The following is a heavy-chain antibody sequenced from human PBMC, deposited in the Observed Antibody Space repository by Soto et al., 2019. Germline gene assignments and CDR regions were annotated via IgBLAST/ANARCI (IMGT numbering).Heavy chain of an antibody. CDR2: ISGSSSTI. V-gene: IGHV3-48*01. Sequence: EVQLVESGGGWLQPGGSLRLPCAASGFTFRDYNMNWVRKAPGKGLEWVSDISGSSSTINYADSVKGRFTISRDNAKNSLYLQMNSLSTEETAVYYCARDGSVIGARGRPSDCWGQGTLVTVSS. CDR1: GFTFRDYN. J-gene: IGHJ4*02. D-gene: IGHD1-26*01. CDR3: ARDGSVIGARGRPSDC.